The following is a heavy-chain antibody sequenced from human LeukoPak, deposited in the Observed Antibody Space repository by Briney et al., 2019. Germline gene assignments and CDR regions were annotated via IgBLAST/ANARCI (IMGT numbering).Heavy chain of an antibody. V-gene: IGHV3-21*01. CDR3: ARDRHSGSYYEYDY. Sequence: GGTLRLSCAASGFTFSSYSMNWVRQAPGKGLEWVSSISSSSSYIYYADSVKGRFTISRDNAKNSLYLQMNSLRAEDTAVYYCARDRHSGSYYEYDYRGQGTLVTVSS. CDR2: ISSSSSYI. J-gene: IGHJ4*02. CDR1: GFTFSSYS. D-gene: IGHD1-26*01.